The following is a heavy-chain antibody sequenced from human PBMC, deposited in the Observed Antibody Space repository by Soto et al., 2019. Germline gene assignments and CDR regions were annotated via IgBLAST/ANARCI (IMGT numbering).Heavy chain of an antibody. Sequence: SGPTLVNPTQTLTLTCTFSGFSLSTSGVGVGWIRQPPGKALEWLALIYWDDDKRYSPSLKSRLTITKDTSKNQVVLTMTNMDPVDTATYYWALFRTTVTPNWFDPWGQETLVTLSS. CDR1: GFSLSTSGVG. D-gene: IGHD4-4*01. CDR2: IYWDDDK. J-gene: IGHJ5*02. V-gene: IGHV2-5*02. CDR3: ALFRTTVTPNWFDP.